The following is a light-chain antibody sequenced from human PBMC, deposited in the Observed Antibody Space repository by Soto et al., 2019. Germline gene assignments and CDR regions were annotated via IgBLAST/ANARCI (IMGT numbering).Light chain of an antibody. CDR2: SND. Sequence: QSVLTQPRSASGTPGQSVTVSCSGSSSNIASNTVNWYQQLPGTAPKLLIYSNDQRPSGVPDRFSASKSGTSASLAISGLQYEDEADYYCASWDDSLNRHVFG. J-gene: IGLJ2*01. CDR1: SSNIASNT. V-gene: IGLV1-44*01. CDR3: ASWDDSLNRHV.